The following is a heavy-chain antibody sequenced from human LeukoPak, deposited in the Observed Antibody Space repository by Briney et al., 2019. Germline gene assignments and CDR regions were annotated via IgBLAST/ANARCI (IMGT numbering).Heavy chain of an antibody. V-gene: IGHV3-7*03. CDR3: AKDLNIVGAHRAFDI. CDR2: IKQDGSEK. J-gene: IGHJ3*02. CDR1: GFTFSSYW. Sequence: GGSLRLSCAASGFTFSSYWMSWVRQAPGKGLEWVANIKQDGSEKYYVDSVKGRFTISRDNAKNSLYLQMNSLRAEDTALYYCAKDLNIVGAHRAFDIWGQGTMVTVSS. D-gene: IGHD1-26*01.